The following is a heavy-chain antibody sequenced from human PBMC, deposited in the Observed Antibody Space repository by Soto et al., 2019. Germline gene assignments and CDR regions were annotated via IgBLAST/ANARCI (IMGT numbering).Heavy chain of an antibody. CDR1: GFTFTSST. CDR2: ISSGSSDK. V-gene: IGHV3-21*06. D-gene: IGHD2-2*01. Sequence: GGSLRLSCAASGFTFTSSTMKWVRQAPGKGLEWVSSISSGSSDKYYAYSVRGRFTISRDDAKNSVYLQMKGLRAEDSAVYYCVRLDCSGTSCYFYGLDVWGQGATVTVSS. J-gene: IGHJ6*02. CDR3: VRLDCSGTSCYFYGLDV.